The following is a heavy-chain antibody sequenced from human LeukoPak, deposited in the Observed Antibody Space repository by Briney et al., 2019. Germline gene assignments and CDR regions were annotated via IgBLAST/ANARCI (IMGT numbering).Heavy chain of an antibody. CDR3: ARGSARDNWFDP. CDR1: GYTFTSYD. Sequence: ASVKVSCTASGYTFTSYDINWVRQATGQGLEWMGWMNPNSGNTGYAQKFQGRVTMTRNSSISTAYMELSALRSEDTAVYYCARGSARDNWFDPWGQATLVTVSS. CDR2: MNPNSGNT. J-gene: IGHJ5*02. V-gene: IGHV1-8*01.